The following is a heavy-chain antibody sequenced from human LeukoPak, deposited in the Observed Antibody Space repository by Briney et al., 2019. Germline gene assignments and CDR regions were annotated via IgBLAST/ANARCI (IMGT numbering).Heavy chain of an antibody. Sequence: SETLSLTCTVSGGSLSSSRYYWGWPRQPPGTGLEWLGSIYYSGSTYYNPSLQSRVTISVATSKNQFSLKLSSVTAADTAVYYCARSPDSSGYLPPFDYWGQGTLVTVSS. CDR3: ARSPDSSGYLPPFDY. D-gene: IGHD3-22*01. J-gene: IGHJ4*02. CDR1: GGSLSSSRYY. V-gene: IGHV4-39*01. CDR2: IYYSGST.